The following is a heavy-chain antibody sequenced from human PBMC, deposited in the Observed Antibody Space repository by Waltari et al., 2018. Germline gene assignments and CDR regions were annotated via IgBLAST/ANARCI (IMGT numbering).Heavy chain of an antibody. CDR3: ARGSVVPAAIDYYYYGMDV. D-gene: IGHD2-2*02. J-gene: IGHJ6*02. CDR2: INHSGST. CDR1: GGSFSGYY. Sequence: QVQLQQWGAGLLKPSETLSLTCAVYGGSFSGYYWSWLRQPPGKGLEWIGEINHSGSTNYNPSLKSRVTISVDTSKNQFSLKLSSVTAVDTAVYYCARGSVVPAAIDYYYYGMDVWGQGTTVTVSS. V-gene: IGHV4-34*01.